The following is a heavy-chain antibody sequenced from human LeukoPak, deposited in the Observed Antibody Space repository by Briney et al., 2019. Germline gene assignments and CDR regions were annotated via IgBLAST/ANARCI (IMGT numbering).Heavy chain of an antibody. CDR2: IKSKSDGGTT. D-gene: IGHD4-17*01. CDR1: GFRITNAW. J-gene: IGHJ4*02. V-gene: IGHV3-15*07. CDR3: TTDRGDYGIPF. Sequence: PGGSLRLSCAASGFRITNAWMNWVRQAPGRGLEWVGRIKSKSDGGTTDYAAPVKGGFIISGDDSKNTLYLQMNSLKIEDTAVYYCTTDRGDYGIPFWGQGTLVTVSS.